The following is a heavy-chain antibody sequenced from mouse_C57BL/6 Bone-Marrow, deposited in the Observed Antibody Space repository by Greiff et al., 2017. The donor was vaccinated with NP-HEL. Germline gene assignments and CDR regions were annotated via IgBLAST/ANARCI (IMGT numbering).Heavy chain of an antibody. J-gene: IGHJ3*01. V-gene: IGHV1-82*01. CDR3: AKAPWFAY. CDR1: GYAFSSSW. CDR2: IYPGDGDT. Sequence: VQLQQSGPELVKPGASVKISCKASGYAFSSSWMHWVKQRPGQGLEWIGRIYPGDGDTNYNGKFKGKATLTADKSSSTAYMQLSSLTSEDSAVYYCAKAPWFAYWGQGTLVTVSA.